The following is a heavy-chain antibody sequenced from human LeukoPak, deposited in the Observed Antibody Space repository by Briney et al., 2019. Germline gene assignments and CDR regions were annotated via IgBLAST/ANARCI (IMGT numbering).Heavy chain of an antibody. V-gene: IGHV3-21*01. D-gene: IGHD5-24*01. CDR2: ISSSSSYI. Sequence: GGSLRLSCAASGFTFSSYSMNWVRQAPGKGLEWVSSISSSSSYIYYADSVKVRFTISRDNAKNSLYLQMNSLRAEDTAVYYCARAITRRRDGSDAFDIWGQGTMVTVSS. CDR1: GFTFSSYS. J-gene: IGHJ3*02. CDR3: ARAITRRRDGSDAFDI.